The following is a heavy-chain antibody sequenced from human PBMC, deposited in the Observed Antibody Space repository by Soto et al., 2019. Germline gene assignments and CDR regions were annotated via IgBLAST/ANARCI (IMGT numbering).Heavy chain of an antibody. V-gene: IGHV5-51*01. CDR1: GYTFKKYW. CDR3: ARHAPLDVIGGGYYYSKDV. CDR2: IYGGDSDT. D-gene: IGHD2-21*01. J-gene: IGHJ6*03. Sequence: EVQLVQSGAEVKKPGEPLKISCKASGYTFKKYWIGWVRQMPGKGPEWMGMIYGGDSDTRYSPSFQGQVTISVAKSADTAYLQWNSLKASDSGMYFWARHAPLDVIGGGYYYSKDVWGLGTSVTVS.